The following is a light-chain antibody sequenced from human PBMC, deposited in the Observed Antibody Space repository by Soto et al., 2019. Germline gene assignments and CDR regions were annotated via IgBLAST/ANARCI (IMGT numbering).Light chain of an antibody. CDR3: QQYYDWPIT. Sequence: IALTQSPGTLSLSPLEIATLSCVASQSISSSYLAWYQQKPGQAPRLLVYHATHRATGIPARFSGSGSGTEFTLTISSLQSQDFAVYYCQQYYDWPITFGQGTRLEIK. CDR2: HAT. J-gene: IGKJ5*01. V-gene: IGKV3D-15*01. CDR1: QSISSSY.